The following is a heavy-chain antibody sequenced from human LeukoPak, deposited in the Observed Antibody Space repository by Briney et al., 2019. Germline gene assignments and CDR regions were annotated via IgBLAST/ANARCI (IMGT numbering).Heavy chain of an antibody. Sequence: DSVKVSCKASGYTFTDYYMHWERQAPGQGIEWMGSINPNSGGTNYAQKFQGRVTVTRDTSISTAFMDLSSLRSDDTAVFYCARGPPRGTAAGPDFWGQGTLVTVSS. V-gene: IGHV1-2*02. CDR2: INPNSGGT. CDR3: ARGPPRGTAAGPDF. CDR1: GYTFTDYY. J-gene: IGHJ4*02. D-gene: IGHD6-13*01.